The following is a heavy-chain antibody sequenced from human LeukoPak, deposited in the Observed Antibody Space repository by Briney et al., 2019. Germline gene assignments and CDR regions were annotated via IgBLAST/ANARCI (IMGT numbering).Heavy chain of an antibody. J-gene: IGHJ4*02. CDR2: ISPSNGNT. CDR3: ATFDRCSNNWYYFS. V-gene: IGHV1-18*01. D-gene: IGHD6-13*01. Sequence: GASVKVSCKASGYTFNSYGISWVRQAPGQGLEWMGWISPSNGNTNYAQKLQGRLTMTTDTSTSTAYMELRSLRSNDTAVYYCATFDRCSNNWYYFSWGQGTLVTVSS. CDR1: GYTFNSYG.